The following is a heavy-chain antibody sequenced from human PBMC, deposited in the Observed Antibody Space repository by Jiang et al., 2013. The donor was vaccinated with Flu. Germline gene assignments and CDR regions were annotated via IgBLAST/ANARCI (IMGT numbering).Heavy chain of an antibody. J-gene: IGHJ4*01. CDR3: VRRDKFSSGWSFDY. D-gene: IGHD3-22*01. Sequence: YSMNWVRQSPGQGFEWMGRITTNTGSPTHAQGFRGRFVFSLDTSVSTAYLEINSLTAEDTAVYYCVRRDKFSSGWSFDYWGHGTLVTVSS. CDR1: YS. V-gene: IGHV7-4-1*02. CDR2: ITTNTGSP.